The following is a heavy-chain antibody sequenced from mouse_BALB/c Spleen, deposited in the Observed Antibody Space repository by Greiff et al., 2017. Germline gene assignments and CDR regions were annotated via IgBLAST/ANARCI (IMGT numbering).Heavy chain of an antibody. CDR2: INPSNGGT. Sequence: QVQLQQSGAELVKPGASVKLSCKASGYTFTSYYMYWVKQRPGQGLEWIGGINPSNGGTNFNEKFKSKATLTVDKSSSTAYMQLSSLTSEDSAVYYCTRDGYYGYYAMDYWGQGTSVTVSS. D-gene: IGHD2-3*01. J-gene: IGHJ4*01. V-gene: IGHV1S81*02. CDR3: TRDGYYGYYAMDY. CDR1: GYTFTSYY.